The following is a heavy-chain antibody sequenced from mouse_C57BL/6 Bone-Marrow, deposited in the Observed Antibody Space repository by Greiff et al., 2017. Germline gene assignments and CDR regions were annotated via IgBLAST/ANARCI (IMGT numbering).Heavy chain of an antibody. CDR1: GYTFTDYN. J-gene: IGHJ4*01. D-gene: IGHD3-2*02. Sequence: EVQLQQSGPELVKPGASVKIPCKASGYTFTDYNMDWVKQSHGKSLEWIGDINPNNGGTIYNQKFKGKATLTVDKSSSTAYMELRSLTSEDTAVYYCARAQATLYAMDYWGQGTSVTVSS. CDR3: ARAQATLYAMDY. V-gene: IGHV1-18*01. CDR2: INPNNGGT.